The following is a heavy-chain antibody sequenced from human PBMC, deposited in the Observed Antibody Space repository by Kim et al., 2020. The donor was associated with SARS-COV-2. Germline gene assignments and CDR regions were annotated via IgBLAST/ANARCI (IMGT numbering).Heavy chain of an antibody. J-gene: IGHJ4*02. CDR3: AASYYYDSSGYLDY. CDR2: INHSGST. D-gene: IGHD3-22*01. Sequence: SETLSLTCAVYGGSFSGYYWSWIRQPPGKGLEWIGEINHSGSTNYNPSLKSRVTISVDTSKNQFSLKLSSVTAADTAVYYCAASYYYDSSGYLDYWGQGTLVTVSS. V-gene: IGHV4-34*01. CDR1: GGSFSGYY.